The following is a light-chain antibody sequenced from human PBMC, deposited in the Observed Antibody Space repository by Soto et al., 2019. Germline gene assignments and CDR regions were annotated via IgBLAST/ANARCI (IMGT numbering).Light chain of an antibody. CDR2: EVT. CDR1: SRDIGTSNL. CDR3: SSFTGISPSLFV. J-gene: IGLJ1*01. Sequence: QSVLTQPASVSGSPGQSITISCTGTSRDIGTSNLVSWYQQYPGKAPKLMIYEVTKRPSGISYRFSGSKSGNTASLTISGLKPEDEADYYCSSFTGISPSLFVFETGTKVPVL. V-gene: IGLV2-23*02.